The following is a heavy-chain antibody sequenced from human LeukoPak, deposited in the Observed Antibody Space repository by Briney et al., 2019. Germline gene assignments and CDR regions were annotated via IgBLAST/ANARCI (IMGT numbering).Heavy chain of an antibody. CDR3: ARSRRAYYYDSSGYSIVDY. D-gene: IGHD3-22*01. J-gene: IGHJ4*02. Sequence: SVKVSCKASGGTFSSYAISWVRQAPGQGLEWMGGIIPIFGTANYAQKFQGRVTITADESTSTAYMELSSLRSEDTAVYYCARSRRAYYYDSSGYSIVDYWGQGTLVTVSS. V-gene: IGHV1-69*01. CDR2: IIPIFGTA. CDR1: GGTFSSYA.